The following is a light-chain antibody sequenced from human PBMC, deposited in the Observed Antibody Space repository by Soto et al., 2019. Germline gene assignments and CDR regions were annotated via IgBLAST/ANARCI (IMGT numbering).Light chain of an antibody. V-gene: IGKV3-11*01. CDR2: DAT. J-gene: IGKJ1*01. CDR1: QSVGSY. CDR3: QHYHSYPWT. Sequence: DIVLTQSPATLSSSPGERVTLSCGASQSVGSYLAWYQQTPGQAPRLLIYDATYRATGIPARFSGSGSGTDFTLSISSLEPEDFASYCCQHYHSYPWTFGHGTKVEIK.